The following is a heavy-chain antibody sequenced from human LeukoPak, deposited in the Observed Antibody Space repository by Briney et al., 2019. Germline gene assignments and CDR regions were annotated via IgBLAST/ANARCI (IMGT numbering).Heavy chain of an antibody. CDR2: IKQDGSEK. V-gene: IGHV3-7*01. D-gene: IGHD2-2*02. CDR1: GFTFSSYW. CDR3: ARRHCSSTSCYKEGVDY. J-gene: IGHJ4*02. Sequence: GGSLRLSCAASGFTFSSYWMSWVRQAPGKGLEWVANIKQDGSEKYYVDSVKGRFTISRDNAKNSLYLQMNSLRAEDTAVYYCARRHCSSTSCYKEGVDYWGQGTLVTVSS.